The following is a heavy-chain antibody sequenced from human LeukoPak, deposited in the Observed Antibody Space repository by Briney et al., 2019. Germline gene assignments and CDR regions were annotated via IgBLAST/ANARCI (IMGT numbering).Heavy chain of an antibody. V-gene: IGHV3-23*01. CDR1: GFTFSADA. Sequence: GGSLRLSCTASGFTFSADAMMWVRQAPGKGPEWVSAIRGGGGSASYADSVKGRFTISRDNSKYTLFLQMNRLRAEDTAVYYCARDPNGDYIGGFDMWGPGTMVTVS. CDR3: ARDPNGDYIGGFDM. D-gene: IGHD4-17*01. J-gene: IGHJ3*02. CDR2: IRGGGGSA.